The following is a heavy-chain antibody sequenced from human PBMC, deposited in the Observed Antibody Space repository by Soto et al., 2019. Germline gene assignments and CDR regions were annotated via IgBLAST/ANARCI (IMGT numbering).Heavy chain of an antibody. J-gene: IGHJ4*01. CDR2: IKTDGSER. V-gene: IGHV3-7*04. Sequence: EVQLVESGGGWVQPGGSLRLSCVASEFTFGSYWMTWVRQAPGKGLERVDNIKTDGSERHYLDSVKGRFTISRDNAKNSLYLQMDSLRAEDTAVYFCASDSGCNLFDYWGQGTLVIVSS. CDR1: EFTFGSYW. CDR3: ASDSGCNLFDY. D-gene: IGHD5-12*01.